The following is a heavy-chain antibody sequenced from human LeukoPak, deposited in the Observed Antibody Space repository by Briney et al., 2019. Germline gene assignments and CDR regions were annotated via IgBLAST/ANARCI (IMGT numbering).Heavy chain of an antibody. CDR2: IKPNNGDT. CDR1: GYTFTGQW. CDR3: TTGAYQYFDH. D-gene: IGHD1-26*01. Sequence: ASVTLSCKASGYTFTGQWMHWVRQAPGQGPECMGWIKPNNGDTTYSQKFQGRVTITRDTASSTVYMELSELESDDTAVYFCTTGAYQYFDHWGQGTLVTVSS. V-gene: IGHV1-2*02. J-gene: IGHJ4*02.